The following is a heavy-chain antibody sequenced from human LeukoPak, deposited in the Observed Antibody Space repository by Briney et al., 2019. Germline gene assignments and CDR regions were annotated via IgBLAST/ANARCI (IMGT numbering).Heavy chain of an antibody. J-gene: IGHJ6*03. D-gene: IGHD6-13*01. Sequence: PGGSLRLSCAASGFTFSSYGMHWVRQAPGKGLEWVAFIRYDGSNKYYADSVKGRFTISRDNSKNTLYLQMNSLRAEDTAVYYCASGNSRSWVGGYMDVWGKGTTVTVSS. CDR1: GFTFSSYG. CDR2: IRYDGSNK. CDR3: ASGNSRSWVGGYMDV. V-gene: IGHV3-30*02.